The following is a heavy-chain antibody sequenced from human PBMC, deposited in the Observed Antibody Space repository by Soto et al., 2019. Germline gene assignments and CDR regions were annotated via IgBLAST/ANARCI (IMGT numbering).Heavy chain of an antibody. Sequence: EVQLLESGGGLVQPGGCLRLSCVASGFPFSSYVLYWVRQAPGRGLEWVSAISVGGGTTYYADSVKGRFTISRDDSKDTLYLTMNSLRVEDTGLYYCAKLGGGVATVGVDYWGQGTLVTVSS. V-gene: IGHV3-23*01. CDR2: ISVGGGTT. D-gene: IGHD2-15*01. CDR3: AKLGGGVATVGVDY. CDR1: GFPFSSYV. J-gene: IGHJ4*02.